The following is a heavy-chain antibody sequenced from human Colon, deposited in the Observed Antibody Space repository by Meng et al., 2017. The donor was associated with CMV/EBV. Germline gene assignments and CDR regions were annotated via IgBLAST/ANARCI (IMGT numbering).Heavy chain of an antibody. V-gene: IGHV5-51*01. D-gene: IGHD3-22*01. J-gene: IGHJ5*02. CDR1: GYNFANYW. Sequence: GKSLKISCQGSGYNFANYWIGWVRQMPGKGLEWMGMIYPGDSDSRYSSSFDGQVTFSADVSISTAYLQWSSLMASDTAMYFCARLRLRGSGSHPFDPWGQGTRVTVSS. CDR2: IYPGDSDS. CDR3: ARLRLRGSGSHPFDP.